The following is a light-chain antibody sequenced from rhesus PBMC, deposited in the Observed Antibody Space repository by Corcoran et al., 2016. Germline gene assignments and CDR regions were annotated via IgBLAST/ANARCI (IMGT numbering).Light chain of an antibody. CDR3: QQYSSRPLT. V-gene: IGKV1-22*01. CDR2: KAS. CDR1: QGISSW. Sequence: DIQMTQSPSSLSASVGDTVTITCRASQGISSWLAWHQQKPGKAPKLLIYKASSLQKGVQSRFSGSGSGTDFTLTISHLQSEDFATYYCQQYSSRPLTFGGGTKVELK. J-gene: IGKJ4*01.